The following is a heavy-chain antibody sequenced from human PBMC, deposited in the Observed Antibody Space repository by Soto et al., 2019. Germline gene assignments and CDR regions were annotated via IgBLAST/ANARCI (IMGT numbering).Heavy chain of an antibody. J-gene: IGHJ4*02. CDR3: VRDLHEPLAADALREAN. Sequence: EMQLVQSGGGLVQPGGSLRLSCAASGFTFSSYEMHWVRQAPGKGLEWISYISSSGTGTYYADSVRGRFTMSRDNTKNSVSLQMYSLRAEETAIYYCVRDLHEPLAADALREANWGQGTQVTVSS. V-gene: IGHV3-48*03. CDR1: GFTFSSYE. CDR2: ISSSGTGT. D-gene: IGHD4-17*01.